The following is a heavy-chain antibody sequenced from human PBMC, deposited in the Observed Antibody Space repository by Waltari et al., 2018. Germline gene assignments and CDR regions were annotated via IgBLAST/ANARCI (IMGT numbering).Heavy chain of an antibody. Sequence: QLQLQESGPGLVKPSETLSLTCTVSGGSISSSSYYWGWIRQPPGKGLEVIGSIYYSGSTYYNPSLKSRVTISVDTSKNQFSLKLSSVTTADTAVYYCARSARLSGGNYWGQGTLVTVSS. CDR1: GGSISSSSYY. CDR3: ARSARLSGGNY. J-gene: IGHJ4*02. V-gene: IGHV4-39*01. D-gene: IGHD1-26*01. CDR2: IYYSGST.